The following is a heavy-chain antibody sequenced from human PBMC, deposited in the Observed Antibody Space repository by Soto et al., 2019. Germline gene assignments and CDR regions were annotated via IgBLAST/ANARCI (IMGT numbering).Heavy chain of an antibody. CDR1: GYTFTSYG. CDR3: AISVFGVGGKGWFDP. Sequence: QVQLVQSGAEVKKPGASVKVSCKASGYTFTSYGISWVRQAPGQGLEWMGWISAYNGNTNYAQKPQGRVTMTTDTSTSTAYMELRSLRSDDTAVYYCAISVFGVGGKGWFDPWGQGTLVTVSS. CDR2: ISAYNGNT. D-gene: IGHD3-3*01. J-gene: IGHJ5*02. V-gene: IGHV1-18*01.